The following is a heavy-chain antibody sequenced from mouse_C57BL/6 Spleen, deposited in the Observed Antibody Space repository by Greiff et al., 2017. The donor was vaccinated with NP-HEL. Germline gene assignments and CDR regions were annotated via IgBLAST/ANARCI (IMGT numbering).Heavy chain of an antibody. D-gene: IGHD1-1*01. CDR1: GYTFTDYE. CDR2: IDPETGGT. Sequence: QVQLKESGAELVRPGASVTLSCKASGYTFTDYEMHWVKQTPVHGLEWIGAIDPETGGTAYNQKFKGKAILTADKSSSTAYMELRSLTSEDSAVYYCTRYNGSSYGYWGQGTTLTVSS. V-gene: IGHV1-15*01. J-gene: IGHJ2*01. CDR3: TRYNGSSYGY.